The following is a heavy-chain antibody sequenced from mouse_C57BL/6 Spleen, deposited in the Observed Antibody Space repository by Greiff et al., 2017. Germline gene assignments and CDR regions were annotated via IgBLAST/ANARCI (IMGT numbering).Heavy chain of an antibody. Sequence: LQQSGGGLVQPGGSMKLSCVASGFTFSNYWMNWVRQSPVKGLEWVAQISLKSDNYATHYAESVKGRFTISRDASNSSVYLQIINLRAEDPGIYYCAGLFYGGSSSSWYFEVWGTWATVTDAS. V-gene: IGHV6-3*01. J-gene: IGHJ1*03. CDR1: GFTFSNYW. D-gene: IGHD1-1*01. CDR2: ISLKSDNYAT. CDR3: AGLFYGGSSSSWYFEV.